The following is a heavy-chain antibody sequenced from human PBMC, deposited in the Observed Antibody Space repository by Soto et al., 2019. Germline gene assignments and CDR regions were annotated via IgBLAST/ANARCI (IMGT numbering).Heavy chain of an antibody. Sequence: KAAETLSLTCKVSGRSVSTYYWSWIRQPPGKGLEWIGYIYCSGARRYNPSLKSRVSISVDMSENQVYLKLSSLTAADSAVYYCASEVAAEGTNDSIDVWGQGTTVTVSS. CDR3: ASEVAAEGTNDSIDV. V-gene: IGHV4-59*02. D-gene: IGHD6-25*01. CDR2: IYCSGAR. CDR1: GRSVSTYY. J-gene: IGHJ6*02.